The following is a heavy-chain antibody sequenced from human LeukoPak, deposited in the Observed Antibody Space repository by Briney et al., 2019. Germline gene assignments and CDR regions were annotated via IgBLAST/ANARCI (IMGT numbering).Heavy chain of an antibody. CDR3: ASEYCSSTSCYSVWFDP. CDR1: GYTFTGYY. CDR2: INPNSGGT. V-gene: IGHV1-2*06. Sequence: ASVKVSCKASGYTFTGYYMHWVRQAPGQGLEWVGRINPNSGGTNYAQKFQGRVTMTRDTSISAAYMELSRLRSDDTAVYYCASEYCSSTSCYSVWFDPWGQGTLVTVSS. J-gene: IGHJ5*02. D-gene: IGHD2-2*01.